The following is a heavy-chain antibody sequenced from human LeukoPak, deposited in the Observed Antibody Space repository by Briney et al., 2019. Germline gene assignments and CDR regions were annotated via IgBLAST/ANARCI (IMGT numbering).Heavy chain of an antibody. CDR2: ISGSGGST. D-gene: IGHD3-10*01. Sequence: PGGSLRLSCAASGFTFSSYGMSWVRQAPGKGLEWVSAISGSGGSTYYADSVKGRFTISRDNSKNTLYLQMNSLRAEDTAVYYCAKGGGSGSYYYYYYYMDVWGKGTTVTISS. CDR3: AKGGGSGSYYYYYYYMDV. V-gene: IGHV3-23*01. J-gene: IGHJ6*03. CDR1: GFTFSSYG.